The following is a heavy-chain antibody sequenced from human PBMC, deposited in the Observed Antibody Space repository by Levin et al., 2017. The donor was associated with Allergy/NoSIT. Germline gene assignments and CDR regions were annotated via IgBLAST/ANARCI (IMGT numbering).Heavy chain of an antibody. CDR3: ARTSLAVTTGGMDV. CDR2: INHSGST. V-gene: IGHV4-34*01. Sequence: SQTLSLPCAVYGGSFRGSCWTWIRQAPGKGLEWIGEINHSGSTNYNPSLKSRVTISVDTSNKQFSLKLSSVTAADTGVYYCARTSLAVTTGGMDVWGQGTTVTVSS. CDR1: GGSFRGSC. D-gene: IGHD2-21*02. J-gene: IGHJ6*02.